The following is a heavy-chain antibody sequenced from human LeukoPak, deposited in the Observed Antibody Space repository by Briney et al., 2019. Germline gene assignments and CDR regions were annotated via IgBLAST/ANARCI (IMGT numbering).Heavy chain of an antibody. V-gene: IGHV3-30*02. D-gene: IGHD3-22*01. J-gene: IGHJ4*02. CDR1: GFTFSSYE. CDR3: AKDTPDSSAYYLEN. Sequence: HSGGSLRLSCAASGFTFSSYEMNWVRQAPGKGLEWVAFIRYDGSNKYYADSVKGRFTISRDNSKNTLYLQMNSLRAEDTAVYYCAKDTPDSSAYYLENWGQGTLVTVSS. CDR2: IRYDGSNK.